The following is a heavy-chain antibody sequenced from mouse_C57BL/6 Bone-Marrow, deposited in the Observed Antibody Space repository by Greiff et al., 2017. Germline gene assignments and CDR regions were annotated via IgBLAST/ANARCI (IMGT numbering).Heavy chain of an antibody. D-gene: IGHD2-3*01. V-gene: IGHV14-2*01. J-gene: IGHJ2*01. CDR1: AFNIKDYY. CDR3: ARSGGLLQGFDD. CDR2: IDPEDGET. Sequence: VQLQQSGAELVKPGASVKLSCTASAFNIKDYYMHWVKQRTEQGLEWIGRIDPEDGETTYAPKFQGKATITADTSSNTAYLQLSSLTSEDTAVYYCARSGGLLQGFDDWGQGTTLTVSS.